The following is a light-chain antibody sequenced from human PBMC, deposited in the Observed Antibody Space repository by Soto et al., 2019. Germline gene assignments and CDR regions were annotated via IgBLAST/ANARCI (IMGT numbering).Light chain of an antibody. J-gene: IGKJ1*01. CDR3: QQYGSSGT. V-gene: IGKV3-15*01. Sequence: EIVMTQSPATLSVSPGERATLSCRASQSVSNNYLAWYQQKPGQAPRLLIHGASTRANGIPARFTGSGSGTEFTLTISSLQSEDFATYYCQQYGSSGTFGQGTKV. CDR2: GAS. CDR1: QSVSNN.